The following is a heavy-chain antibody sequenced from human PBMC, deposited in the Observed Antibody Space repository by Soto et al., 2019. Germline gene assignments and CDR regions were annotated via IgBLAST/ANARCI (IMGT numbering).Heavy chain of an antibody. V-gene: IGHV3-64D*06. CDR3: VRGGATIVRNYYYYGMDV. CDR2: ISSNGGST. D-gene: IGHD5-12*01. Sequence: GGSLRLSCSASGFTFSSYAMHWVRQAPGKGLEYVSAISSNGGSTDYADSVKGRFTISRDNSKNTLYLQMSSLRAEDTAVYYCVRGGATIVRNYYYYGMDVWGQGTTVTVSS. J-gene: IGHJ6*02. CDR1: GFTFSSYA.